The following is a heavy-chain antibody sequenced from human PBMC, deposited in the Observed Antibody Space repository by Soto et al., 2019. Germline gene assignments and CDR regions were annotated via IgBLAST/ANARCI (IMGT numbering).Heavy chain of an antibody. D-gene: IGHD1-26*01. CDR3: AASAVGATFDV. Sequence: EVQLVESGGGLVKPGGSLRLSCAASGFTFTNAWMNWVRQAPGKGLEWVGRIKSRGDGGAKDYAVPVKGRFTISRDDSENTVYLQMTSLKTEDTAVYYCAASAVGATFDVWGQGTLVTVSS. CDR2: IKSRGDGGAK. V-gene: IGHV3-15*01. CDR1: GFTFTNAW. J-gene: IGHJ4*02.